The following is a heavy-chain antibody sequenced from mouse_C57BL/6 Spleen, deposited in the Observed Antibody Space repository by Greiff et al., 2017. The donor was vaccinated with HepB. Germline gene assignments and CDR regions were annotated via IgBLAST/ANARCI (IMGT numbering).Heavy chain of an antibody. CDR3: AREYYGSSPFAY. D-gene: IGHD1-1*01. J-gene: IGHJ3*01. V-gene: IGHV1-82*01. CDR2: IYPGDGDT. CDR1: GYAFSSSW. Sequence: LQESGPELVKPGASVKISCKASGYAFSSSWMNWVKQRPGKGLEWIGRIYPGDGDTNYNGKFKGKATLTADKSSSTAYMQLSSLTSEDSAVYFCAREYYGSSPFAYWGQGTLVTVSA.